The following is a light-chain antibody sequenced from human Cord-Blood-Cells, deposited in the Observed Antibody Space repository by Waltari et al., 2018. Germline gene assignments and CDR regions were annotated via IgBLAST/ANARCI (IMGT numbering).Light chain of an antibody. CDR3: QQYDNLPLT. CDR2: DAS. V-gene: IGKV1-33*01. Sequence: DIPMTQSPSPLSASVGDRLTITCQASQDISNYLNWYQQKPGKAPKLLIYDASNLETGVPSRFSGSGSGTDFTFTISSLQPEDIATYYCQQYDNLPLTFGGGTKVEIK. CDR1: QDISNY. J-gene: IGKJ4*01.